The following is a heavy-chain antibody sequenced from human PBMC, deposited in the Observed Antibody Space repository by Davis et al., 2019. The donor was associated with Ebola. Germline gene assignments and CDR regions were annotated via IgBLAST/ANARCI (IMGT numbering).Heavy chain of an antibody. J-gene: IGHJ5*02. V-gene: IGHV3-23*01. CDR3: ARDHEGWFDP. CDR2: ISGSGGST. Sequence: PGGSLRLSCAASGFTSSSYAMSWVRQAPGKGLEWVSAISGSGGSTYYADSVKGRFTISRDNSKNTPYLQMNSLRAEDTAVYYCARDHEGWFDPWGQGTLVTVSS. CDR1: GFTSSSYA.